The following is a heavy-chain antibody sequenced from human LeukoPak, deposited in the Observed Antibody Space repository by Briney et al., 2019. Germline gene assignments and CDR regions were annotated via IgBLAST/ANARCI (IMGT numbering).Heavy chain of an antibody. D-gene: IGHD6-19*01. J-gene: IGHJ5*01. CDR2: ISHDGINT. V-gene: IGHV3-30*09. CDR1: GFMFSDSA. CDR3: ARDAGSAWITWFDS. Sequence: GGSLRLSCAASGFMFSDSAMHWLRQAPGKGLEWLAVISHDGINTHYPVSVRGRLAISRDNSKGTLFLQMNNLRIEDTAVYYCARDAGSAWITWFDSWGQGSLVTVSS.